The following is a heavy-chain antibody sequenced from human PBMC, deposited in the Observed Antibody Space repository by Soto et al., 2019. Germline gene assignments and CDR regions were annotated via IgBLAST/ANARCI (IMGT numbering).Heavy chain of an antibody. D-gene: IGHD6-6*01. CDR1: GYTFTNYD. J-gene: IGHJ5*02. Sequence: ASVKVSCKASGYTFTNYDINWVRQAPGQGLEWMGWMNPNTGNTGYAQKFQGRVTMTRDTSIATAYLTLTSLTSDDTALYYCAKDLTRQLAYWLDPWGQGTQVTVSS. CDR2: MNPNTGNT. CDR3: AKDLTRQLAYWLDP. V-gene: IGHV1-8*01.